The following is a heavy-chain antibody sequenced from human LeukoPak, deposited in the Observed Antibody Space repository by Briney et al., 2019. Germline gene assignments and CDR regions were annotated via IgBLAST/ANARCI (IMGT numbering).Heavy chain of an antibody. V-gene: IGHV4-34*01. CDR1: GGSFSGYY. D-gene: IGHD3-10*01. J-gene: IGHJ6*02. CDR3: ARRKRITMVRGVNSASDYYYYGMDV. CDR2: INHSGST. Sequence: SETLSLTCAVYGGSFSGYYWSWIRQPPGKGLEWIGEINHSGSTNYNPSLKSRVTISVDTSKNQFSLKLSSVTAADTAVYYCARRKRITMVRGVNSASDYYYYGMDVWGQGTTVTVSS.